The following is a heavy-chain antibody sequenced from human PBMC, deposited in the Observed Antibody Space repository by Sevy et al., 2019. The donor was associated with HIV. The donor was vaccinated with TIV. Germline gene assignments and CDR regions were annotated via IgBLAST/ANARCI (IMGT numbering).Heavy chain of an antibody. J-gene: IGHJ4*02. Sequence: GGSLRLSCVASGFDFSYSSMNWVRQAPGKGLEWISYISSGTSTINYAASVKGRFTISRDNAKNSVFLQMNGLKAEDTAVYYCVRDRGRRLQPYYLDFWGQGALVTVSS. D-gene: IGHD4-4*01. V-gene: IGHV3-48*01. CDR2: ISSGTSTI. CDR1: GFDFSYSS. CDR3: VRDRGRRLQPYYLDF.